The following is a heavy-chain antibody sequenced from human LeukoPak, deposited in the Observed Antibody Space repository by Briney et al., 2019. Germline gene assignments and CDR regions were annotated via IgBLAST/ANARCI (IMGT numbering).Heavy chain of an antibody. CDR3: ARCYGSSWFYS. V-gene: IGHV3-21*05. D-gene: IGHD6-19*01. CDR1: GFTFNSHN. J-gene: IGHJ5*01. CDR2: ISGSGSDI. Sequence: PGGSLRLSCSASGFTFNSHNMNWVRQAPGKGLEWLSFISGSGSDIHYADSVMGRFTISRDNAKNSLFLQMNSLRAEDTAMYYCARCYGSSWFYSWGPGTLVTVSS.